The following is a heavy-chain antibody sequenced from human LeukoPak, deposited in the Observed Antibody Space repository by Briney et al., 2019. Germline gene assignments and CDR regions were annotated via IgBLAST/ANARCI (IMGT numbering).Heavy chain of an antibody. CDR3: ARQAGRRYFDY. CDR1: GGSISSSSYY. V-gene: IGHV4-39*01. J-gene: IGHJ4*02. CDR2: IYYSGST. Sequence: PSETLSLTCTVPGGSISSSSYYWGWIRQPPGKGLEWIGSIYYSGSTYYNPSLKSRVTISVDTSKNQFSLKLSSVTAADTAVYYCARQAGRRYFDYWGQGTLVTVSS.